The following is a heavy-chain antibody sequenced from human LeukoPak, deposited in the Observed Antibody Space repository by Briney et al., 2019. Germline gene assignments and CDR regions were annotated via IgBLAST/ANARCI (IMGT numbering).Heavy chain of an antibody. Sequence: GGSLRLSCAASGFTFSSYWMHWVRQAPGKGLVWVSRINSDGSRTTYADSVKGRFTISRDNSRNTLYLQMNSLRAEDTAVYYCARASCSGGRCFSNFDYWGQGTLVTVSS. CDR3: ARASCSGGRCFSNFDY. V-gene: IGHV3-74*01. J-gene: IGHJ4*02. CDR2: INSDGSRT. CDR1: GFTFSSYW. D-gene: IGHD2-15*01.